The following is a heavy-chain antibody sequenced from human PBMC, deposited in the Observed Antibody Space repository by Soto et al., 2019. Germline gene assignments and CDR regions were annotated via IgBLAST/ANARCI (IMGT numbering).Heavy chain of an antibody. CDR2: IIPIFGTA. V-gene: IGHV1-69*01. J-gene: IGHJ6*02. CDR1: GGTFSSYA. CDR3: ARGVVVTGTWSYYYGMDV. Sequence: QVQLVQSGAEVKKPGSSVKVSCKASGGTFSSYAISWVRQAPGQGLEWMGGIIPIFGTANYAQKFQGRVTITADESTRTAYMELSSLRSEDTAVYYCARGVVVTGTWSYYYGMDVWGQGTTVTVSS. D-gene: IGHD2-21*02.